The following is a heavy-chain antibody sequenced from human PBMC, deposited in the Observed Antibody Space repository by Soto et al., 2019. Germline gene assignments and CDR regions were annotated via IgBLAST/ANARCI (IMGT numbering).Heavy chain of an antibody. CDR1: GGTFSSYT. V-gene: IGHV1-69*02. CDR3: ARGGTIFRTDS. Sequence: QVQLVQSGAEVKKPGSSVKVSCKASGGTFSSYTISWVRQAPGQGLEWMGRIIPVLGIANYAQKFQGRVTITADKATSTAYRELGSLGSEDTAVYYGARGGTIFRTDSWGQGTLVTVSS. J-gene: IGHJ4*02. D-gene: IGHD3-9*01. CDR2: IIPVLGIA.